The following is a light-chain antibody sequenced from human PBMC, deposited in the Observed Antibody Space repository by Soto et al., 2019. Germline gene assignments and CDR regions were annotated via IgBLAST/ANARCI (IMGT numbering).Light chain of an antibody. V-gene: IGKV1-17*01. Sequence: DIHMTQSPSSLSASVGARVTITCRASQGSRNDLGWYQQKPGKAPKRLIYSASSLQSGVPSRFSGSGSGTDFTLTISSLQPEDVATYYCQQLKSYPQTFGQGTKVDIK. J-gene: IGKJ1*01. CDR3: QQLKSYPQT. CDR2: SAS. CDR1: QGSRND.